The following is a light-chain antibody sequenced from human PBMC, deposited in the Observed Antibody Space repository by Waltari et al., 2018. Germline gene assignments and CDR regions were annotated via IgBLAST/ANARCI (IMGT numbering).Light chain of an antibody. Sequence: QSVLTPPPSVSGAPGPRVTITCTESSSNNGAHYDLHRYRQLPGTAPKLLILCNNSRPSGVPDRFSGSRSGTSASLAITGLQAEDEADYYCQSYDSGLSGWVFGGGTKLTVL. V-gene: IGLV1-40*01. CDR2: CNN. CDR3: QSYDSGLSGWV. CDR1: SSNNGAHYD. J-gene: IGLJ3*02.